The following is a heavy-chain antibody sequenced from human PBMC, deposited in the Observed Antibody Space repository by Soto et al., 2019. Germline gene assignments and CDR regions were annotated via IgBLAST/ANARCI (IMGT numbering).Heavy chain of an antibody. D-gene: IGHD5-12*01. V-gene: IGHV3-23*01. CDR2: ISGSGGST. Sequence: EVQLLESGGGLVQPGGSLRLSCAASGFTFSSYAMSWVRQAPGKGLEWVSAISGSGGSTYYADSVKGRFTISRDNSKNTLYLQRNSLRAEDTAVYYCAKAGGSGYEYNWFDPWGQGTLVTVSS. CDR1: GFTFSSYA. J-gene: IGHJ5*02. CDR3: AKAGGSGYEYNWFDP.